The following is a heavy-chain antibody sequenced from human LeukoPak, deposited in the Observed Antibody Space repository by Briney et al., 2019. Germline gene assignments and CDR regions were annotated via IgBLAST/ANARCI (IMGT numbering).Heavy chain of an antibody. J-gene: IGHJ4*02. CDR3: AKHPIVGATGNFDY. Sequence: RGSLRLSCAASRSSSSNYAMSWVRPAPGKGLEWVSAISGSGGSTYDADSVKGRFTISRDNSKDPLDLQMNSQRAEDTAVYYCAKHPIVGATGNFDYWGQGTLVTVSS. CDR1: RSSSSNYA. V-gene: IGHV3-23*01. D-gene: IGHD1-26*01. CDR2: ISGSGGST.